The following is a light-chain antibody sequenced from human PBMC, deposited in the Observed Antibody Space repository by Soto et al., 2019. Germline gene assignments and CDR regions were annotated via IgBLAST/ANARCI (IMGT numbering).Light chain of an antibody. CDR2: EGS. J-gene: IGLJ3*02. CDR1: SSDVGTYNL. V-gene: IGLV2-23*01. Sequence: QSALTQPASVSGSPGQSITISCTGTSSDVGTYNLVSWYQQHPGKAPKLMIYEGSKRPSGVSNRFSGSKSGNTASLTISGFQAEDEADYYCCSYASSTTVVFGGGTKLTVL. CDR3: CSYASSTTVV.